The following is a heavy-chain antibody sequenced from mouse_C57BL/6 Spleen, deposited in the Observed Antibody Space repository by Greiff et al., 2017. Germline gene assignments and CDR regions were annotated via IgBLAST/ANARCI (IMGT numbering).Heavy chain of an antibody. CDR2: IDPEDGDT. V-gene: IGHV14-1*01. CDR1: GFNIKDYY. J-gene: IGHJ3*01. D-gene: IGHD1-1*01. CDR3: TRDYGSSYPFAY. Sequence: VQLKESGAELVRPGASVKLSCTASGFNIKDYYMHWVKQRPEQGLEWIGRIDPEDGDTEYAPKFQGKATMTADTSSNTAYLQLSSLTSEDTAVYYCTRDYGSSYPFAYWGQGTLVTVSA.